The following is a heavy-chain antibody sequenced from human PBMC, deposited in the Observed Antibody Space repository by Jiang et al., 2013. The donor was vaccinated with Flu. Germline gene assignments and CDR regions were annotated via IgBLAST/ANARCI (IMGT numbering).Heavy chain of an antibody. CDR3: ARAPLGFCDTTACYRYFDY. D-gene: IGHD2-2*02. J-gene: IGHJ4*02. CDR2: INYSGRT. Sequence: GSGLVKPSGTLSLTCAVSGGSISSSNWWSWVRQPPGKGLEWVGYINYSGRTNYNPSLKSRVTISVHTSKNQFSLKLSSVTAADTAVYFCARAPLGFCDTTACYRYFDYWGQGNLVTVSS. V-gene: IGHV4-4*02. CDR1: GGSISSSNW.